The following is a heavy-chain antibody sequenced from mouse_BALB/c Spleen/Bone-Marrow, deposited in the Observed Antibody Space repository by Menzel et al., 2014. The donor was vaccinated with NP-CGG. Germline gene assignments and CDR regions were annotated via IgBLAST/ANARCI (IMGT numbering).Heavy chain of an antibody. J-gene: IGHJ3*01. V-gene: IGHV14-3*02. CDR1: GFNIKDTY. D-gene: IGHD1-1*01. CDR2: IDPANGNT. Sequence: VQLQQSGAELVTPGASVKLSCTASGFNIKDTYMHWVKQRPEQGLEWIGRIDPANGNTKYDPKFQGKATITADTSSNTAYLQLSSLTSEDTAVYYCASYYYVRAWFAYWGRGTLVTVSA. CDR3: ASYYYVRAWFAY.